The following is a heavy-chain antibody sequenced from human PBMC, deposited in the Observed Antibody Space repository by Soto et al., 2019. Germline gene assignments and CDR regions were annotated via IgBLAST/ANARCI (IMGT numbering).Heavy chain of an antibody. CDR2: IFYSGTT. D-gene: IGHD1-1*01. V-gene: IGHV4-30-4*01. CDR1: GDSISSADYC. J-gene: IGHJ6*02. CDR3: ARDLWVEPELYYYGMDV. Sequence: SETLSLTCTVSGDSISSADYCWSWIRQTPGKGLEWIGHIFYSGTTYYNPSLKSRLTISVDTSKNHFSLRLTSVTAADTAVYYCARDLWVEPELYYYGMDVWGQGTTVTVSS.